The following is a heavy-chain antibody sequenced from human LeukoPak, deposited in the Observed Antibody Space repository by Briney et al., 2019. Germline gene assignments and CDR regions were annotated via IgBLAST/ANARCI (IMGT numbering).Heavy chain of an antibody. CDR3: ARVPGDYFDY. V-gene: IGHV4-61*01. CDR2: IYYSGST. J-gene: IGHJ4*02. Sequence: SETLSLTCTVSGGSVSSGSYYWSWVRQPPGKGLEWIGYIYYSGSTNHNPTLKSRVTISVDTSKNQFSLKLSSVTAADTAVYYCARVPGDYFDYWGQGTLVTVSS. D-gene: IGHD3-10*01. CDR1: GGSVSSGSYY.